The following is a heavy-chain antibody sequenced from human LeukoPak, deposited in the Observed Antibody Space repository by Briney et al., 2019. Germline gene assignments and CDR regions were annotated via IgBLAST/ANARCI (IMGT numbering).Heavy chain of an antibody. CDR2: IYPGDSDT. D-gene: IGHD3-9*01. CDR1: GYSFTSCW. V-gene: IGHV5-51*01. J-gene: IGHJ5*02. CDR3: ARSQSSLRYFDWLPYFDP. Sequence: GESLKISCKGSGYSFTSCWIGWVRQMPGKGLEWMGIIYPGDSDTRYSPSFQGQVTISADKSISTAYLQWSSLKASDTAMYYCARSQSSLRYFDWLPYFDPWGQGTLVTVSS.